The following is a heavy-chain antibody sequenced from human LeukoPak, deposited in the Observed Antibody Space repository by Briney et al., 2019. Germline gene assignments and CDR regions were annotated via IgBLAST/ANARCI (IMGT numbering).Heavy chain of an antibody. Sequence: GGSLRLSCAASGFTFSSYAMHWVRQAPGKGLEWVAVISYDGSNKYYADSVKGRFTISRDNSKSTLYLQMNSLRAEDTALYYCAIASAGGGFGSGYWGQGTLVTVSS. CDR1: GFTFSSYA. D-gene: IGHD3-16*01. J-gene: IGHJ4*02. V-gene: IGHV3-30-3*01. CDR2: ISYDGSNK. CDR3: AIASAGGGFGSGY.